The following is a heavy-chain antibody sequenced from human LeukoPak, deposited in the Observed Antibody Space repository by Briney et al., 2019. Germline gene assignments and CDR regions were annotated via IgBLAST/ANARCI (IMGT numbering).Heavy chain of an antibody. CDR2: IYYSGSM. V-gene: IGHV4-30-4*01. CDR3: ARQTTVISFDY. CDR1: GGSISSGDYY. J-gene: IGHJ4*02. Sequence: SETLSLTCTVSGGSISSGDYYWSWIRQPPGKGLEWIGYIYYSGSMYYNPSLKSRLTISVDTSKNQFSLKLRSVTAADTAVYYCARQTTVISFDYWGQGALVTVSS. D-gene: IGHD4-17*01.